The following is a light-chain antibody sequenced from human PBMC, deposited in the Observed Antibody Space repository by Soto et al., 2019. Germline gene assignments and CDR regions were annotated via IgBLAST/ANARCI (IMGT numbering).Light chain of an antibody. V-gene: IGLV1-51*01. CDR3: GTWDRPLNSGGV. CDR2: DNY. Sequence: QSVLTQPPSVSAAPGQKVTISCSGSSSNIGNNFVSWYQHLPGAAPKLLIYDNYKRPSGIPDRFSGSKSGTSATLGITGLQTGDEADYYCGTWDRPLNSGGVFGTGTKVTVL. CDR1: SSNIGNNF. J-gene: IGLJ1*01.